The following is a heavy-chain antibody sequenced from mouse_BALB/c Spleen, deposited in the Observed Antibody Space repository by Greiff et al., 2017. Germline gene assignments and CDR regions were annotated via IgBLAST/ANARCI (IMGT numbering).Heavy chain of an antibody. V-gene: IGHV5-17*02. Sequence: EVQLVESGGGLVQPGGSRKLPCAATGFTFSSFGMHWVRQAPEKGLEWVAYISSGSSTIYYADTVKGRFTITRDNPKNTLFLQMTSLRSEDTAMYYCAREVRGYAMDYWGQGIGVNVS. J-gene: IGHJ4*01. CDR1: GFTFSSFG. CDR2: ISSGSSTI. CDR3: AREVRGYAMDY. D-gene: IGHD3-1*01.